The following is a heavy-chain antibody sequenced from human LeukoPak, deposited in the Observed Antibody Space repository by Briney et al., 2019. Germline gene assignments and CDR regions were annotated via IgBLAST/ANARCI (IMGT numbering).Heavy chain of an antibody. CDR2: INSDGSST. CDR1: GFTFSSYW. Sequence: GGSLRLSCAASGFTFSSYWMHWVRQAPGKGLVWVSLINSDGSSTTYADSVKGRFTISRDNSKNTLYLQMNSLRAEDTAVYYCAKDELWFGELLSEYFDYWGQGTLVTVSS. D-gene: IGHD3-10*01. J-gene: IGHJ4*02. CDR3: AKDELWFGELLSEYFDY. V-gene: IGHV3-74*01.